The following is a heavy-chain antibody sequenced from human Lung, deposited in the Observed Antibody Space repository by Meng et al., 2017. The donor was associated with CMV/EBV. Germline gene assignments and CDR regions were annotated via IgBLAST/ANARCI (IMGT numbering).Heavy chain of an antibody. J-gene: IGHJ4*02. V-gene: IGHV3-30*02. CDR1: GFTFSSYG. CDR2: IRYDGSNK. Sequence: QVQLVESGGGVVQPGGSVRLSCAASGFTFSSYGMHWVRQAPGKGLEWVAFIRYDGSNKYYADSVKGRFTISRDNSKNTLYLQMNSLRAEDTAVYYCAKRITMEIWGSGFDYWGQGTLVTVSS. CDR3: AKRITMEIWGSGFDY. D-gene: IGHD3-10*01.